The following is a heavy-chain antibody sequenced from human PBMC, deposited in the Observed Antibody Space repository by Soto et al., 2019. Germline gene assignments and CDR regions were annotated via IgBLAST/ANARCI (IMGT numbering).Heavy chain of an antibody. Sequence: GASVKVSCKASGDSFTDSHIHWVRQAPGQGLEWLGRINPKSGGTSTAQKFQGWVTMTRDRSISTVYMELTRLRSDDTAVYFCARGHSTDCSNGVCSFFYNHEMDVWGQGTTVTVSS. CDR3: ARGHSTDCSNGVCSFFYNHEMDV. CDR2: INPKSGGT. CDR1: GDSFTDSH. J-gene: IGHJ6*02. V-gene: IGHV1-2*04. D-gene: IGHD2-8*01.